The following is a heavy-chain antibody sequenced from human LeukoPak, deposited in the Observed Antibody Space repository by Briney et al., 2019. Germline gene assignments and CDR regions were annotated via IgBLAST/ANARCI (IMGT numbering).Heavy chain of an antibody. J-gene: IGHJ4*02. V-gene: IGHV4-59*01. CDR2: VHDSGRT. CDR3: ARETPGAGHFDY. D-gene: IGHD7-27*01. Sequence: PSETLSLTCTVSGGSISNSYWTWIRQSPGTGLEYIAYVHDSGRTNYNPSLQSRATISIDTTKNQISLKLTAVTAADTAVYYCARETPGAGHFDYWGQGSLVTVSS. CDR1: GGSISNSY.